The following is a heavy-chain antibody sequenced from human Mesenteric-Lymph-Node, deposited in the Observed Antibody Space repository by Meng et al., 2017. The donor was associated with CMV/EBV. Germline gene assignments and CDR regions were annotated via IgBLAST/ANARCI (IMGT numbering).Heavy chain of an antibody. CDR3: ARGQQWLVLEYNWFDP. V-gene: IGHV4-39*07. J-gene: IGHJ5*02. D-gene: IGHD6-19*01. CDR1: GSISSSSYY. CDR2: IYYSGST. Sequence: GSISSSSYYWGWIRQAPGKGLEWIGNIYYSGSTNYNPSLKSRVTISVDTSKNRFSLKLSSVTAADTAVYYCARGQQWLVLEYNWFDPWGQGTLVTVSS.